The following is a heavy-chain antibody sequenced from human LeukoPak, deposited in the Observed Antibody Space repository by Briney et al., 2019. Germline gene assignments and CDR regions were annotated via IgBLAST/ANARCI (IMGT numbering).Heavy chain of an antibody. D-gene: IGHD5-18*01. Sequence: SETLSLTCAVYGGSFSGYYWSWIRQPPGKGLEWIGEINHSGSTNYNPSLKSRVTISVDTSKNQFSLKLSSVTVADTAVYYCARGGFGYSYGDGLDYWGQGTLVTVSS. J-gene: IGHJ4*02. CDR3: ARGGFGYSYGDGLDY. CDR1: GGSFSGYY. CDR2: INHSGST. V-gene: IGHV4-34*01.